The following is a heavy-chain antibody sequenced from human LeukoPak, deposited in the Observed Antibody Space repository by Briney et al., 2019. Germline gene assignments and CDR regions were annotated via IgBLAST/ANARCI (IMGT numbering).Heavy chain of an antibody. CDR3: ARDNGGFDY. CDR1: GFIFSSYA. V-gene: IGHV3-30*04. Sequence: GGSLRLSCAASGFIFSSYAVHWVRQAPGKGLEWVAGTSYDGSNKYYADSVKGRFTISRDNSKNTLYLQMNSLRTEDAAVYYCARDNGGFDYWGQGTLVTVSS. J-gene: IGHJ4*02. CDR2: TSYDGSNK. D-gene: IGHD3-10*01.